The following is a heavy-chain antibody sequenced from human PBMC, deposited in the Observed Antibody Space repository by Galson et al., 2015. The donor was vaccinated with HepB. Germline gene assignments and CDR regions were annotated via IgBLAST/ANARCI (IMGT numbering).Heavy chain of an antibody. CDR2: IYSDGFT. CDR3: ARDRGNNWFDDYYGMDV. CDR1: GFTVSNNY. V-gene: IGHV3-53*01. D-gene: IGHD1-1*01. J-gene: IGHJ6*02. Sequence: SLRLSCAASGFTVSNNYMSWVRQAPGKGLEWVSVIYSDGFTYYADSVKGRFTISRDNSKNTLYLQMNSLRADDTAVYYCARDRGNNWFDDYYGMDVWGQGTTVTVSS.